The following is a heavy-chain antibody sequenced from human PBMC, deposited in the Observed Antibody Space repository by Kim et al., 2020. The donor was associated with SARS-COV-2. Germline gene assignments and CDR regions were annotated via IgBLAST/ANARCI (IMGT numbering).Heavy chain of an antibody. D-gene: IGHD3-10*01. J-gene: IGHJ4*02. Sequence: ADSVKGRFTVSRDNSKNTVYLQMGSLSAEDMAVYYCAREKYGSGIRALDYWGQGTLVTVSS. CDR3: AREKYGSGIRALDY. V-gene: IGHV3-64*02.